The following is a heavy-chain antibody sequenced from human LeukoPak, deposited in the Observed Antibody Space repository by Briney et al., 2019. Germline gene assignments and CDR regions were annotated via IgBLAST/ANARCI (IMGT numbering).Heavy chain of an antibody. Sequence: SETLSLTCTVSGGSISSSSYYWGWIRQPPGKGLEWIGSIYYSGSTYYNPSLKSRVTISVDTSKNQFSLKLSSVTAADTAVYYCARILGSSGSGSYVDYWGQGTLVTVSS. CDR1: GGSISSSSYY. J-gene: IGHJ4*02. V-gene: IGHV4-39*07. CDR2: IYYSGST. D-gene: IGHD3-10*01. CDR3: ARILGSSGSGSYVDY.